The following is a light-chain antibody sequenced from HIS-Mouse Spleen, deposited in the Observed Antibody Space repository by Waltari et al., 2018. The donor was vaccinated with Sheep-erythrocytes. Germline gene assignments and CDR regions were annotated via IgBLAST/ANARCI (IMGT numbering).Light chain of an antibody. CDR2: EGS. CDR1: SSDVGSYNL. J-gene: IGLJ2*01. CDR3: CSYAGSSTLV. V-gene: IGLV2-23*01. Sequence: QSALTQPASVSGSPGQSLTISCTVTSSDVGSYNLASWYQPHPGKAPKLMIYEGSKRPSGVSNRFSGSKSGNTASLTISGLQAEDEADYYCCSYAGSSTLVFGGGTKLTVL.